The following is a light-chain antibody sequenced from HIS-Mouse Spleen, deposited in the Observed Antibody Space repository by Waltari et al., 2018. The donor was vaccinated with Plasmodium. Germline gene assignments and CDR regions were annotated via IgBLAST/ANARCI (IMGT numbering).Light chain of an antibody. CDR2: YYSDSDK. CDR3: MIWPSNASGV. CDR1: SDINVGSNN. V-gene: IGLV5-37*01. J-gene: IGLJ3*02. Sequence: QPVLTQPPSSSASPGESARLTCTLPSDINVGSNNLYWYQQKPGSPPRYLLYYYSDSDKGQGSGVPSRFSGSKDASANTGILLISGLQSEDEADYYCMIWPSNASGVFGGGTKLTVL.